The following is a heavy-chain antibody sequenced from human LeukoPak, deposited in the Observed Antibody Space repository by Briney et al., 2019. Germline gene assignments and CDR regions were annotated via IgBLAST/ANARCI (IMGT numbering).Heavy chain of an antibody. CDR1: GDSVSNNNVA. V-gene: IGHV6-1*01. D-gene: IGHD3-10*01. J-gene: IGHJ4*02. CDR3: AREGSGIPGYFDY. Sequence: SQTLLLTCAISGDSVSNNNVAWNWIRQSPSRGLEWLGRTYYRSKWYNGYALSVKSRITVNPDTSKNQFSLQLNSVTPEDTAVYYCAREGSGIPGYFDYWGQGTLVTVSS. CDR2: TYYRSKWYN.